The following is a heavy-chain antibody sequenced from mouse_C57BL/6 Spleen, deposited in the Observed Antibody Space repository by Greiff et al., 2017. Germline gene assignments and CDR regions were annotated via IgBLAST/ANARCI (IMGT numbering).Heavy chain of an antibody. CDR3: AWGKGYFDV. CDR2: IYPGDGDT. V-gene: IGHV1-82*01. CDR1: GYAFSSSW. J-gene: IGHJ1*03. Sequence: QVQLQQSGPELVKPGASVKISCKASGYAFSSSWMNWVKQRPGKGLEWIGRIYPGDGDTNYNGKFKGKATLTADKSSSTAYMQLSSLTSEDSAVYFCAWGKGYFDVWGTGTTVTVSS.